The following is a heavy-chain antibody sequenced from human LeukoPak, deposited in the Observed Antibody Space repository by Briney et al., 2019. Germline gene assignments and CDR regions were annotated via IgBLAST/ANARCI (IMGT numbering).Heavy chain of an antibody. CDR1: GGSFSGYY. J-gene: IGHJ6*02. V-gene: IGHV4-34*01. D-gene: IGHD4-17*01. CDR2: INHSGST. Sequence: NPSETLSPTCAVYGGSFSGYYWSWIRQPPGKGLEWIGEINHSGSTNYNPSLKSRVTISVDTSKNQFSLKPSSVTAADTVVYYCARHLNYGGNAYYYYGMDVWGQGTTVTVSS. CDR3: ARHLNYGGNAYYYYGMDV.